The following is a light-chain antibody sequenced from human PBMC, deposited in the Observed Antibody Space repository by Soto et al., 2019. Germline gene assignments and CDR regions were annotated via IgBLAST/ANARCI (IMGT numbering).Light chain of an antibody. Sequence: DIQMTQSPSSLSASIGDRVIITCRASQGIGNEVGWYQQKPGKAPKCLIYAASSLRSGVPSRFSGSGSGTEFSLTISSLQPEDLATYYCLHHYSYPWTSGQGTKVEI. CDR2: AAS. V-gene: IGKV1-17*01. CDR1: QGIGNE. CDR3: LHHYSYPWT. J-gene: IGKJ1*01.